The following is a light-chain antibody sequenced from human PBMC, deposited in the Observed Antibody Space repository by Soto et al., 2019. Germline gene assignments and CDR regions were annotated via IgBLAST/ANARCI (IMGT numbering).Light chain of an antibody. Sequence: DIQLTQSPPTLSASVGDRVTITCRASQSIRYYLAWYQQMPGKAPKLLIYGASSLQSGVPSRFSGSGSGTEFTLTISSLQSDDFATYFCQHHNSYSQTFGQGTKV. CDR2: GAS. CDR3: QHHNSYSQT. J-gene: IGKJ1*01. V-gene: IGKV1-5*01. CDR1: QSIRYY.